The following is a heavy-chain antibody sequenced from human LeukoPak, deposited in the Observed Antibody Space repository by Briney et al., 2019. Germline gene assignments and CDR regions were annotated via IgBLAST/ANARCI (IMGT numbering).Heavy chain of an antibody. CDR3: ARGYCSSTSCYYYGMDV. D-gene: IGHD2-2*01. CDR1: GGSISSSNW. V-gene: IGHV4-4*02. CDR2: IYHSGST. J-gene: IGHJ6*04. Sequence: SETLSLTCAVSGGSISSSNWWGWVRQPPGKGLEWIGEIYHSGSTNYNPSLKSRVTISVDKSKSQFSLKLSSVAAADTAVYYCARGYCSSTSCYYYGMDVWGKGTTVTVSS.